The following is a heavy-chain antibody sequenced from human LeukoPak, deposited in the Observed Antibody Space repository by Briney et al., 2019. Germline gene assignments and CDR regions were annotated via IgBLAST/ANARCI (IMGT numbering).Heavy chain of an antibody. V-gene: IGHV1-18*01. CDR2: ISGNNDNT. CDR1: GYTFSNFG. CDR3: ARDGTSTDDY. D-gene: IGHD2-2*01. J-gene: IGHJ4*02. Sequence: VASVSVSCKTSGYTFSNFGINWVRQAPGQGLEWMGWISGNNDNTNYGQKFQGRFTVTTDSSTSTAYMELRNLRFDDTAVYYCARDGTSTDDYWGQGTLVTVSS.